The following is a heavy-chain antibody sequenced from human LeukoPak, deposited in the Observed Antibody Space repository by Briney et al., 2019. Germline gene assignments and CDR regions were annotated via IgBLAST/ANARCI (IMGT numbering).Heavy chain of an antibody. Sequence: GGSLRLSCAASGFTFSSYGMHWVRQAPGKGLEWVAVISYDGSNKYYADSVKGRFTISRDNSKNTLYLQMNSLRAEDTAVYYCATRGSGYPTWSYYYGMDVWGQGTTVTVSS. V-gene: IGHV3-30*03. D-gene: IGHD3-22*01. J-gene: IGHJ6*02. CDR1: GFTFSSYG. CDR3: ATRGSGYPTWSYYYGMDV. CDR2: ISYDGSNK.